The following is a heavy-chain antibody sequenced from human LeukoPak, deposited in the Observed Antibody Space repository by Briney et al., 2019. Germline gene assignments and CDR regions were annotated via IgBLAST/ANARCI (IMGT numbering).Heavy chain of an antibody. CDR3: AREPLRAESRWFDP. D-gene: IGHD1-26*01. CDR2: IYHSGST. V-gene: IGHV4-4*02. CDR1: GGSISSSNW. Sequence: SGTLSLTCAVSGGSISSSNWWSWVRQPPGKGLEWIGEIYHSGSTNYNPSPKSRVTISVDKSKNQFSLKLSSVTAADTAVYYCAREPLRAESRWFDPWGQGILVTVSS. J-gene: IGHJ5*02.